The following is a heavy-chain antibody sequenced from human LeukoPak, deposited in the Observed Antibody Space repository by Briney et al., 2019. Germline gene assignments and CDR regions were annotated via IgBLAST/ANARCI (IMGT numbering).Heavy chain of an antibody. CDR3: AKDLRGPDAFDI. CDR1: GFTFSNYA. V-gene: IGHV3-23*01. J-gene: IGHJ3*02. CDR2: INSGSVST. Sequence: GGSLRLSCAASGFTFSNYAMSWVRRAPGKGLKWVSGINSGSVSTYYADSVKGRFTISRDNSKNTLYMQMNSLRAEGTALYYCAKDLRGPDAFDIWGQGTMVTVSS.